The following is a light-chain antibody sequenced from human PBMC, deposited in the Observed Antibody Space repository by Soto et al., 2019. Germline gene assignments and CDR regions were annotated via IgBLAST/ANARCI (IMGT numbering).Light chain of an antibody. V-gene: IGKV1-6*01. CDR3: LQDFTYPLT. J-gene: IGKJ4*01. CDR2: AVS. Sequence: AIQMTQSPSSLSASVGERVTITCRASQDIRNELAWYQQKPGKAPNLLIYAVSNLQSGVTSRFSGSGSGKDFTLTISSLQPEDFATYYCLQDFTYPLTFGGGTKVAIK. CDR1: QDIRNE.